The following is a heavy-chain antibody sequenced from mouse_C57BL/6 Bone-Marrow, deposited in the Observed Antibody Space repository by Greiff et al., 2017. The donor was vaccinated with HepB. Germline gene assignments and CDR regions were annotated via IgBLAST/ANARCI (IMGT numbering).Heavy chain of an antibody. D-gene: IGHD1-1*01. CDR1: GYTFTSYW. V-gene: IGHV1-64*01. CDR2: IHPNSGST. Sequence: VQLQQPGAELVKPGASVKLSCKASGYTFTSYWMHWVKQRPGQGLEWIGMIHPNSGSTNYNEKFKSKATLTVDKSSSTAYMQLSSLTSEDSAVYYCASLYYYGSSSLWYFDVWGTGTTVTVSS. J-gene: IGHJ1*03. CDR3: ASLYYYGSSSLWYFDV.